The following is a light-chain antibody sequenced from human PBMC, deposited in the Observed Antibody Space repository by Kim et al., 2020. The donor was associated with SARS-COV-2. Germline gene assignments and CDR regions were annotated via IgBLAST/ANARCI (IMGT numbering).Light chain of an antibody. Sequence: PVSISCRSSQRLVHKNGNTYLSVLQRRPGRPPRRLIYQISNRFSGVPDRFSGSGAGTDFTLKNNRVEAEDVGIYYCMQATQFPRTFGQRAKVGIK. V-gene: IGKV2-24*01. CDR1: QRLVHKNGNTY. CDR2: QIS. J-gene: IGKJ1*01. CDR3: MQATQFPRT.